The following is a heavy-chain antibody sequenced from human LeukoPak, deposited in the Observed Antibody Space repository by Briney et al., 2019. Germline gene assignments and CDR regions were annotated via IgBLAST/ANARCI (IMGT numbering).Heavy chain of an antibody. V-gene: IGHV4-34*01. D-gene: IGHD3-10*01. J-gene: IGHJ4*02. CDR3: ARGLGKLLWFGELSYFDY. CDR2: INHSGST. Sequence: SETLSPTCAVYGGSFSGYYWSWIRQPPGKGLEWIGEINHSGSTNYNPSLKSRVTISVDTSKNQFSLKLSSVTAADTAVYYCARGLGKLLWFGELSYFDYWGQGTLVTVSS. CDR1: GGSFSGYY.